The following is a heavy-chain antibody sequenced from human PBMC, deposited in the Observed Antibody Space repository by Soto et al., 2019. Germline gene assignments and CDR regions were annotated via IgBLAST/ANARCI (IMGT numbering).Heavy chain of an antibody. CDR3: AKVQSGIVVDAPPAPFGMDV. D-gene: IGHD1-26*01. CDR1: GFTFSSYA. V-gene: IGHV3-23*01. CDR2: ISGSGGST. J-gene: IGHJ6*02. Sequence: PGGSLRLSCAASGFTFSSYAMSWVRQAPGKGLEWVSAISGSGGSTYYADSVKGRFTISRDNSKNTLYLQMNSLRAEDTAVYYCAKVQSGIVVDAPPAPFGMDVWGQGTMVTVSS.